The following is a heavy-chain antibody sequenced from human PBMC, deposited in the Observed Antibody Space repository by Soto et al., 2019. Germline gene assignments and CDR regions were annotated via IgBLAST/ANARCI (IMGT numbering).Heavy chain of an antibody. CDR1: GYTFSNYG. CDR3: ARVVPGAEAWCGP. CDR2: ISLYSDGT. D-gene: IGHD2-2*01. J-gene: IGHJ5*02. V-gene: IGHV1-18*01. Sequence: QVQLVQSGGEVKRPGASVKVSCKTSGYTFSNYGITWVRQAPGQPLEWLGWISLYSDGTNYAQKFQGRVSMTTDTSTTTAYMELRSLRSDDTAVYYCARVVPGAEAWCGPWGQGTLGTVSS.